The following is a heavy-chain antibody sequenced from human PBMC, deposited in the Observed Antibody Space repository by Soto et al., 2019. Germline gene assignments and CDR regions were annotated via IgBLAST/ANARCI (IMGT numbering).Heavy chain of an antibody. D-gene: IGHD3-3*01. CDR3: ARDVKAAITIFGVVSPTAVDY. J-gene: IGHJ4*02. Sequence: LRXSCAASGFTFGSDSINWVRQAPGKGLEWVSSISSSSSYIYYADSVKGRFTISRDNAKNSLYLQMNSLRAEDTAVYYCARDVKAAITIFGVVSPTAVDYWGQGPLVTVSS. CDR1: GFTFGSDS. V-gene: IGHV3-21*01. CDR2: ISSSSSYI.